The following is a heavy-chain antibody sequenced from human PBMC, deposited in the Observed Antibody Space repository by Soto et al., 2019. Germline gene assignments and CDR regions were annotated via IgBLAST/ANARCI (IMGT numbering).Heavy chain of an antibody. CDR2: ISSNGVSM. Sequence: GGSLRLSCVASGFTFSDYYMTWIRQAPGKGLEWVSYISSNGVSMYYGDSVKGRFTISRDDAENSLHLQMNSLRAEDTAVYYCARLARIGHPYYFGMDVWGQGTTVTVSS. CDR1: GFTFSDYY. J-gene: IGHJ6*02. D-gene: IGHD1-26*01. V-gene: IGHV3-11*01. CDR3: ARLARIGHPYYFGMDV.